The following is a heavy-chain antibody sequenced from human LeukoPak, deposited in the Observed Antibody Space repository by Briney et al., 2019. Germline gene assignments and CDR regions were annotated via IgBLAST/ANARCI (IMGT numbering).Heavy chain of an antibody. CDR3: ARVRYVSSWSFDY. V-gene: IGHV3-48*04. J-gene: IGHJ4*02. CDR2: ISSSSSTI. CDR1: GFTFSSYS. D-gene: IGHD6-13*01. Sequence: GGSLRLSCAASGFTFSSYSMNWVRQAPGKGLEWVSYISSSSSTIYYADSVKGRFTISRDNAKNSLYLQMNSLRAEDTAVYYCARVRYVSSWSFDYWGQGTLVTVSS.